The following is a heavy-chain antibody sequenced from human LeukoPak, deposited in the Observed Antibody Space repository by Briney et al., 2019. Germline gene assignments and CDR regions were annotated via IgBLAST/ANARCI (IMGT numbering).Heavy chain of an antibody. D-gene: IGHD3-10*01. Sequence: SETLSLTCAVYGGSFSGYYWSWIRQPPGKGLEWIGEINHSGSTNYKPSLKSRVTISVDTSKNQFSLKLSSVTAADTAVYYCARGCGSGTHYYYYMDVWGKGTTVTVSS. CDR1: GGSFSGYY. CDR2: INHSGST. J-gene: IGHJ6*03. V-gene: IGHV4-34*01. CDR3: ARGCGSGTHYYYYMDV.